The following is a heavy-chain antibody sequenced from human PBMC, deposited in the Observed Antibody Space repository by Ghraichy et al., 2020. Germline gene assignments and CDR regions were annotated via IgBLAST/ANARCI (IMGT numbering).Heavy chain of an antibody. Sequence: SETLSLSCTVSGGTISSSRHYWAWVRQPPGKGLEWIGRISQSGSTYYNPSLTSRVTISVDTSKNQFSLRVSSVTAADTAVYYCARFIIGWYYFDYWGQGTLVSVSS. D-gene: IGHD6-19*01. V-gene: IGHV4-39*01. CDR2: ISQSGST. CDR3: ARFIIGWYYFDY. J-gene: IGHJ4*02. CDR1: GGTISSSRHY.